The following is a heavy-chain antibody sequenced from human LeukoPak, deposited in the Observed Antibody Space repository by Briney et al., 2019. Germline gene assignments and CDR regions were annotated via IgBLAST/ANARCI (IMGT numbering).Heavy chain of an antibody. J-gene: IGHJ4*02. V-gene: IGHV3-23*01. Sequence: GGSLRLSYAPSGFTFSSYAMSWVRQAPGKGLEWVSAISGSGGSTYYADSVKGRFTISRDKSKNTLYLQMNSLRAENTAVYYCAKHRWELTNIDYWGQGTLVTVSS. CDR2: ISGSGGST. CDR3: AKHRWELTNIDY. D-gene: IGHD1-26*01. CDR1: GFTFSSYA.